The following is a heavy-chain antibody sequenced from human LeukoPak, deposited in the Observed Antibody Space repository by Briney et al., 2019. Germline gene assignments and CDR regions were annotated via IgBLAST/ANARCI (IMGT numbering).Heavy chain of an antibody. CDR1: GFTFNNYG. J-gene: IGHJ4*02. CDR3: AKDRKTTASGTLDY. V-gene: IGHV3-30*18. Sequence: GGSLRLSCAASGFTFNNYGIHYVRQAPGKGLEWVAVISDDGRHKNYADSVKGRFTISRDNSNNTLYLQMNSLRVEDTGVYYYAKDRKTTASGTLDYWGQGTLVTVSS. D-gene: IGHD6-13*01. CDR2: ISDDGRHK.